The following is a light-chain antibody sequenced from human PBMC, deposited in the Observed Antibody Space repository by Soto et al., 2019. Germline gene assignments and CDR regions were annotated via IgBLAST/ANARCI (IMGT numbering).Light chain of an antibody. J-gene: IGKJ1*01. Sequence: DIQMTQSPSTLSASVGDRVTITCRASQSISSWLAWYQQKPGKAPKLLIYKASNVESGVPSRFSGSGSGTEFTLTISSLQPDDFTTYCCQQYSTFGPGTKVEIK. CDR1: QSISSW. V-gene: IGKV1-5*03. CDR2: KAS. CDR3: QQYST.